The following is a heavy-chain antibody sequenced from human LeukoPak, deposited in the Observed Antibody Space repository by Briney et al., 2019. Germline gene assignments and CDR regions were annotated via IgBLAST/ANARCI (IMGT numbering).Heavy chain of an antibody. CDR2: IIPIFGTA. CDR1: GGTFSSYA. CDR3: ASGKRITMIVVALTSLDY. Sequence: GSSVKVSCKASGGTFSSYAISWVRQAPGQGLEWMGGIIPIFGTANYAQKFRGRVTITTDESTSTAYMELSSLRSEDTAVYYCASGKRITMIVVALTSLDYWGQGTLVTVSS. J-gene: IGHJ4*02. D-gene: IGHD3-22*01. V-gene: IGHV1-69*05.